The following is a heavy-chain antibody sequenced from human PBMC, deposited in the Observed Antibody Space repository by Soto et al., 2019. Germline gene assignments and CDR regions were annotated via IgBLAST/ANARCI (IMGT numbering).Heavy chain of an antibody. D-gene: IGHD3-10*01. CDR3: ARVSKHFYGWGSYSPFRYYYYYMAV. V-gene: IGHV4-34*01. Sequence: PSETLSLTCAVYGGSFSGYYWSWIRQPPGKWLEWIGEINHSGSTNYNPSLKSRVTISVDTSKNQFSLKLSSVTAADTTVYYCARVSKHFYGWGSYSPFRYYYYYMAVWGKGTTVTVS. CDR1: GGSFSGYY. J-gene: IGHJ6*03. CDR2: INHSGST.